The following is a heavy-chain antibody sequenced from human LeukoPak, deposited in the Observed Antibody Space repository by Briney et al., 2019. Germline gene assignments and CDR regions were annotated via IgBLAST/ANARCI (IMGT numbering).Heavy chain of an antibody. D-gene: IGHD3-16*01. Sequence: SETLSLTCTVSWGSISRGSYYWGWMRQPAGKRLEWSVRRNTSWSAHYNPSLKRRVTISVDPSKNQFSLKLSSVTAADTAVYYCARGWAYYDYVWGSYGDAFDIWGQGTMVTVSS. CDR3: ARGWAYYDYVWGSYGDAFDI. CDR1: WGSISRGSYY. V-gene: IGHV4-61*02. CDR2: RNTSWSA. J-gene: IGHJ3*02.